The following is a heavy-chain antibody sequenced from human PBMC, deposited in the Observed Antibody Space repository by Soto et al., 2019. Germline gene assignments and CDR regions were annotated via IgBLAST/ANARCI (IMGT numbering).Heavy chain of an antibody. CDR3: ANIAVTPPPP. J-gene: IGHJ5*02. CDR1: GFVFNNAW. V-gene: IGHV3-15*07. Sequence: PGGSLRLSCVASGFVFNNAWMNWVRQAPGAGLEWVGRIKRGSIAAATDYAAPVKGRFTISRDDSKKMLYLQMDRLTTEDTAVFYCANIAVTPPPPCGQGTLVPVSS. CDR2: IKRGSIAAAT. D-gene: IGHD6-19*01.